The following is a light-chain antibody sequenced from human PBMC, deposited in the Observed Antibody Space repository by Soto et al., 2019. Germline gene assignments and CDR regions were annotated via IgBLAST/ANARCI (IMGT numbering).Light chain of an antibody. CDR1: QNIDTY. J-gene: IGKJ4*01. V-gene: IGKV1-39*01. Sequence: DIQLTQYPSSLSASVGDRVTITCWASQNIDTYLNWYQQKSGKAPNLLIYAASTLQSEVPSRVSGSGYGTDLTITISSMKNEDFETYLCQQSYSHTFTFGGGTKVDIK. CDR2: AAS. CDR3: QQSYSHTFT.